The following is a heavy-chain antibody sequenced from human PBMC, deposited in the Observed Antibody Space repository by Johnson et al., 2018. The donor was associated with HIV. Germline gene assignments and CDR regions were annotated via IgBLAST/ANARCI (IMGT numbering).Heavy chain of an antibody. CDR1: GFSFNNYW. D-gene: IGHD3-22*01. V-gene: IGHV3-7*03. CDR3: AKCNRLLTYYYDSSGYQEGWVAFDI. CDR2: MKGDGSEE. Sequence: VQLVESGGGLVQPGGSLRLSCSASGFSFNNYWMNWVRPAPGKGLEWVANMKGDGSEEYYVDSVKGRFTICRDNAKNSLYLKMYSLRAEDTALYYCAKCNRLLTYYYDSSGYQEGWVAFDIWGQGTMVIVSS. J-gene: IGHJ3*02.